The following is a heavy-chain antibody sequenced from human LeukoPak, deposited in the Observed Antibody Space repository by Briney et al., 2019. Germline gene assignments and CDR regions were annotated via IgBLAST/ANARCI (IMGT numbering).Heavy chain of an antibody. J-gene: IGHJ3*01. CDR3: ARLLDNDSRGYPDTFQV. V-gene: IGHV4-59*13. D-gene: IGHD3-22*01. CDR1: GGSMTSYY. Sequence: PSETLSLTCTVSGGSMTSYYWSWIRQPPGKGLEYIGHIYYSGRTYYKPSFQSRVTIFFDTSKKQFSLRLTSVTAADTAVYYCARLLDNDSRGYPDTFQVWGQGTMVTVS. CDR2: IYYSGRT.